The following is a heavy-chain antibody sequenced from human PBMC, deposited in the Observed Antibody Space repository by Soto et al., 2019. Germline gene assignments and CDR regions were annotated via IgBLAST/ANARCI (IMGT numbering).Heavy chain of an antibody. J-gene: IGHJ4*02. V-gene: IGHV3-64*02. CDR2: ISGNGFST. Sequence: EVQLVESGEGLVQPGGSLRLSCAASGFTFSNYAMHWVRQAPGKGLEYVSAISGNGFSTYYGDSVRGRFIISRDNSKSTLYLQMGRLRAEDMAVYYCARGPSTVATWLDYWGQGTLVTVSS. CDR1: GFTFSNYA. D-gene: IGHD4-17*01. CDR3: ARGPSTVATWLDY.